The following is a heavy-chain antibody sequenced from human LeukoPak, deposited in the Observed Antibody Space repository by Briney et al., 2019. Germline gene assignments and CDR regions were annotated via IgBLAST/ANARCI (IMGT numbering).Heavy chain of an antibody. V-gene: IGHV4-30-2*01. Sequence: SQTLSLTCTVSGGSISSGGYYWSWIRQPPGKGLEWIGYIYHSGSTYYNPSLKSRVTISVDRSKNQFSLKLSSVTAADTAVYYCASIVVVPAATFDYWGQGTLVTVSS. CDR1: GGSISSGGYY. J-gene: IGHJ4*02. CDR2: IYHSGST. D-gene: IGHD2-2*01. CDR3: ASIVVVPAATFDY.